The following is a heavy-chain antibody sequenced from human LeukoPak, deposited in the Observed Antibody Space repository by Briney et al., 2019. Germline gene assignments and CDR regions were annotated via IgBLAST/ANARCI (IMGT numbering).Heavy chain of an antibody. J-gene: IGHJ4*02. CDR2: IGPGGATT. CDR3: AKYRGSGSYSFDY. CDR1: GFTFSNYG. Sequence: GGSLRLSCAASGFTFSNYGMSWVRQAPGKGLEWVSLIGPGGATTYYADSVRGRFTISRDNSKNTLYLQMNSPRAEDTAIYYCAKYRGSGSYSFDYWGQGTLVTVSS. D-gene: IGHD3-10*01. V-gene: IGHV3-23*01.